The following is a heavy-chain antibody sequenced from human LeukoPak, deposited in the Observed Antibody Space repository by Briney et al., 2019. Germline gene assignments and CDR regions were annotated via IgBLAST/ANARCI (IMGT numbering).Heavy chain of an antibody. CDR3: GQICQPYAGAGSGSSHLDV. CDR1: LVVLAVYS. Sequence: GGSLTLSCTLSLVVLAVYSMACLRQAPGKGLEWVGFIRSQPYGATTEYAASVKGRLTISRDDSKTVAYLHLDSLKTDDSDRRNFGQICQPYAGAGSGSSHLDVRGQGTLVIVSS. D-gene: IGHD6-19*01. J-gene: IGHJ4*02. CDR2: IRSQPYGATT. V-gene: IGHV3-49*03.